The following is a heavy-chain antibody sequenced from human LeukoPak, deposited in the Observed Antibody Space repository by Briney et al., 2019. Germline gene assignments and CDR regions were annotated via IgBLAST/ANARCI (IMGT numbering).Heavy chain of an antibody. CDR3: AKDLGPTGAAWFDP. CDR1: GFTFDDYG. J-gene: IGHJ5*02. D-gene: IGHD1-14*01. CDR2: INWNGGST. V-gene: IGHV3-20*04. Sequence: GGSLRLSCAASGFTFDDYGMSWVRQAPGKGLEWVSGINWNGGSTGYADSVKGRFTISRDNSKNSLYLQMDSLRTEDTAFYYCAKDLGPTGAAWFDPWGQGTLVTVSS.